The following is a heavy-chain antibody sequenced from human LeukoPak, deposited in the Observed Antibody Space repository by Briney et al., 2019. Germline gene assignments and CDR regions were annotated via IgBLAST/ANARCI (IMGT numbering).Heavy chain of an antibody. D-gene: IGHD3-22*01. J-gene: IGHJ4*02. Sequence: SVKVSCKASGGTFSSYAISWVRQAPGQGLEWMGGIIPIFGTANYAQKFQGRVTITADESTSTAYMELSSLRSEDTAVYYCARSPPYYDSSGYYFGKFDYWGQGTLVTVSS. CDR2: IIPIFGTA. V-gene: IGHV1-69*01. CDR3: ARSPPYYDSSGYYFGKFDY. CDR1: GGTFSSYA.